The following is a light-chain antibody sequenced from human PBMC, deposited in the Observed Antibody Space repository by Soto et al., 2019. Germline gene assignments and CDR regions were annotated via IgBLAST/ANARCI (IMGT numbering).Light chain of an antibody. J-gene: IGKJ5*01. V-gene: IGKV1-5*01. CDR3: QQYNTYST. Sequence: DIQMTQSPSTLSASAVDSFTITFRASQNIRNWLAWYQQKPGKAPNPLIYDASSLKSGVPARFSGSGSGTEFTLTISSLQPDDFATYYCQQYNTYSTFGQGTRLEIK. CDR2: DAS. CDR1: QNIRNW.